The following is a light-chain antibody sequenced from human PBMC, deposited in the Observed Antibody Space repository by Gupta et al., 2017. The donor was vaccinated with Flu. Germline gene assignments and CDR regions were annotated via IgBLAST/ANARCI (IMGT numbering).Light chain of an antibody. J-gene: IGKJ1*01. CDR3: MQGAHWPWA. Sequence: ISCRSSQSLVYSDGSTILHLFQQRPGQSPRRLIYLVSHRESGVPDKFSSSGSSTEFTLKISRVEAEDVGVYFCMQGAHWPWAFGQGTKVEIK. CDR2: LVS. CDR1: QSLVYSDGSTI. V-gene: IGKV2-30*01.